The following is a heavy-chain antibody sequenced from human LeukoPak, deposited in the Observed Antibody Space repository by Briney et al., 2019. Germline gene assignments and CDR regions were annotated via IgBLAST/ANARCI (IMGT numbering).Heavy chain of an antibody. CDR1: GYTFTSYD. V-gene: IGHV1-8*01. CDR2: MNPNSGNT. D-gene: IGHD3-3*01. CDR3: ARARGSGYYQNCDY. Sequence: ASVKVSCKASGYTFTSYDINWVRQATGQGLEWMGWMNPNSGNTGYAQKFQGRVTLTTDTSTSTSHMEMRGLRSDDTAVYYCARARGSGYYQNCDYWGQGTLVTVSS. J-gene: IGHJ4*02.